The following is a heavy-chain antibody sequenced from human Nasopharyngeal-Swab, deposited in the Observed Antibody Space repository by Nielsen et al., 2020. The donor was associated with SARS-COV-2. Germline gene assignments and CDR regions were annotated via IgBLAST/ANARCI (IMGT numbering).Heavy chain of an antibody. J-gene: IGHJ4*02. CDR2: INAGNGNT. CDR1: GYTFTSYA. V-gene: IGHV1-3*01. CDR3: AREFKTYYYGSGSSHFDY. D-gene: IGHD3-10*01. Sequence: APVKVSCKASGYTFTSYAMHWVRQAPGQRLEWMGWINAGNGNTKYSQKFQGRVTITRDTSASTAYMELSSLRSEDTAVYYCAREFKTYYYGSGSSHFDYWGQGTLVTVSS.